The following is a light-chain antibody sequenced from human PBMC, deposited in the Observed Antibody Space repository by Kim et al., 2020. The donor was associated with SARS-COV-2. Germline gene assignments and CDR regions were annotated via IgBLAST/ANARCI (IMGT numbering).Light chain of an antibody. Sequence: DVVMTQSPLSLPVTLGQPASISCRSSQSLVHSDGNTYLNWFQQRPGQSPRRLIHKISNRDSGVPDKFSGSGSGTDFTLKISRVEAEDVVVYYCMPGTHWPFTFGPGTKVDIK. CDR3: MPGTHWPFT. V-gene: IGKV2-30*02. CDR2: KIS. CDR1: QSLVHSDGNTY. J-gene: IGKJ3*01.